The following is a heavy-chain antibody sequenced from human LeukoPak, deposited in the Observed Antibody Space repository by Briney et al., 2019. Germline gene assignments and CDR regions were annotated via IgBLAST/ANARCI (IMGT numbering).Heavy chain of an antibody. D-gene: IGHD6-13*01. V-gene: IGHV3-66*01. J-gene: IGHJ6*02. CDR2: IYSGGST. CDR1: GFTVSSNY. Sequence: PGGSLRLSCAASGFTVSSNYMSWVRQAPGKGLEWVSVIYSGGSTYYADSVKRRFTLSRDNSKNTLYLQINSLRAEDTAVYYCARGIAADGTRDYYGMDVWGQGTTVTVSS. CDR3: ARGIAADGTRDYYGMDV.